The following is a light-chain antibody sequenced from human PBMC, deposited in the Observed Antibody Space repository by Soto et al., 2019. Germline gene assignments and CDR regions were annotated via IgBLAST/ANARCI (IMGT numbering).Light chain of an antibody. Sequence: QSVLTQPPSVSEAPRQRVTISCSGSSSNIGDNAVNWYQQLPGKAPKVIIYYDDLRPSGVSDRFSGSKSGTSASLAISGLQSEDEADYYCASWDDSLSAVVFSGGTKLTVL. V-gene: IGLV1-36*01. J-gene: IGLJ2*01. CDR3: ASWDDSLSAVV. CDR1: SSNIGDNA. CDR2: YDD.